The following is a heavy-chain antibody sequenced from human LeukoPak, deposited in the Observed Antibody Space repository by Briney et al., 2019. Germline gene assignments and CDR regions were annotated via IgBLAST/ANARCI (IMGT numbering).Heavy chain of an antibody. D-gene: IGHD2-2*01. Sequence: SETLSLTCAVYGGSFSGYYWSWMRQPPGKGLEWIGEIHNRGSTSYNPSLKTRVTISVDTSKNQFSLKLSSVTAADTAVYYCARGSDYCSSTSCSGAFDISGQGTMVTVSS. J-gene: IGHJ3*02. CDR1: GGSFSGYY. CDR3: ARGSDYCSSTSCSGAFDI. V-gene: IGHV4-34*01. CDR2: IHNRGST.